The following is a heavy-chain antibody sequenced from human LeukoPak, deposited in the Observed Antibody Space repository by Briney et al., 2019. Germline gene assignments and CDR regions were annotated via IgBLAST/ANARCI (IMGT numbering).Heavy chain of an antibody. D-gene: IGHD3-16*02. V-gene: IGHV4-4*02. CDR3: ARGSLEGELSSWSDP. Sequence: PSETLSLTCAVSGGSISSSNWWSWVRQPPGKGLEWIGESYHSGSTNYNPSLKSRVTISVDKSKNQFSLKLSSVTAADTAVYYCARGSLEGELSSWSDPWGQGTLVTVSS. CDR1: GGSISSSNW. CDR2: SYHSGST. J-gene: IGHJ5*02.